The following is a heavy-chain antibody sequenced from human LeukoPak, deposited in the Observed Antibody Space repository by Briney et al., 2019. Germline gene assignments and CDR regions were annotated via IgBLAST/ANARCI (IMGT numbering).Heavy chain of an antibody. V-gene: IGHV4-39*01. J-gene: IGHJ3*01. CDR1: GGSISSSSYY. D-gene: IGHD6-13*01. CDR2: IYYSGST. Sequence: PSETLSLTCTVSGGSISSSSYYWGWIRQPPGKGLEWIGSIYYSGSTSYNPSLKSRVTISVDTSKNQFSLKLSSVTAADTAVYYCGRLQQQQLSVWGQGTMVTVSS. CDR3: GRLQQQQLSV.